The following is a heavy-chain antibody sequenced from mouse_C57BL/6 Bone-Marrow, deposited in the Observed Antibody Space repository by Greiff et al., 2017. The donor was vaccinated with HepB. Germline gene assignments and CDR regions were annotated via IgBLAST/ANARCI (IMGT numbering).Heavy chain of an antibody. Sequence: VKLVESGAELVRPGTSVKVSCKASGYAFTNYLIEWVKQRPGQGLEWIGVINPGSGGTNYNEKFKGKATLTADKSSSTAYMQLSSLTSEDSAVYFCARSPITTVVDNWYFDVWGTGTTVTVSS. V-gene: IGHV1-54*01. J-gene: IGHJ1*03. CDR3: ARSPITTVVDNWYFDV. CDR2: INPGSGGT. D-gene: IGHD1-1*01. CDR1: GYAFTNYL.